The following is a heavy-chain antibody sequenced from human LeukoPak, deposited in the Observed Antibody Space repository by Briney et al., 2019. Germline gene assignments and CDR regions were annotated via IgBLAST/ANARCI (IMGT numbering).Heavy chain of an antibody. Sequence: ASVKVSCKASGYTFTSYYMHWVRQAPGQGLEWMAIINPSGGSTNYAQKFQGRVTMTRDTSTSTVYMELSSLTSEDTAVYYCARSAYYESSGYYYGYWGQGTLVTVSS. CDR2: INPSGGST. J-gene: IGHJ4*02. CDR1: GYTFTSYY. V-gene: IGHV1-46*01. CDR3: ARSAYYESSGYYYGY. D-gene: IGHD3-22*01.